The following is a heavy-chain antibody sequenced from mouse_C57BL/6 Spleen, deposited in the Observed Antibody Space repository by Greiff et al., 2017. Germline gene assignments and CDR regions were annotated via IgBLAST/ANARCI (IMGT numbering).Heavy chain of an antibody. CDR3: TRERYYGSSYYAMDY. CDR2: ISSGGDYI. D-gene: IGHD1-1*01. Sequence: EVQLVESGEGLVKPGGSLKLSCAASGFTFSSYAMSWVRQTPEKRLEWVAYISSGGDYIYYADTVKGRFTISRDNARNTLYLQMSSLKSEDTAMYYCTRERYYGSSYYAMDYWGQGTSVTVSS. J-gene: IGHJ4*01. V-gene: IGHV5-9-1*02. CDR1: GFTFSSYA.